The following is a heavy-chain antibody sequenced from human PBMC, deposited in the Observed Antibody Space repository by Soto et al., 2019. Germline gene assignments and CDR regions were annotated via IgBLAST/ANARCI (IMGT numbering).Heavy chain of an antibody. Sequence: PSQTLSLTCDISGDSVSSNSAGWNWIRQTPSRGLEWLGRTYYRSKWYNNYAVSVKSRVSVNPDTAKNQFSLQLNSVTPEDTAVCYCARGSWDDVSGHYYMDVWGKGTTVTVSS. J-gene: IGHJ6*03. CDR3: ARGSWDDVSGHYYMDV. CDR2: TYYRSKWYN. D-gene: IGHD1-1*01. V-gene: IGHV6-1*01. CDR1: GDSVSSNSAG.